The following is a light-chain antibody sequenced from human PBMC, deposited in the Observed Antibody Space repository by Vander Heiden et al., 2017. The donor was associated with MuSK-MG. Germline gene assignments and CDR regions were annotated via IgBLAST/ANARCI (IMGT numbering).Light chain of an antibody. V-gene: IGLV1-40*01. J-gene: IGLJ2*01. Sequence: QSVLTQPPSLSRRRRHRVTISCTGSSSNIGAGYDVHWYRQLPRTAPKLLIYGNSNRPSGVPDRFSGSKSGTSASLAITGLQAEDEADYYCQSYDSSLSGGVFGGGTKLTVL. CDR2: GNS. CDR3: QSYDSSLSGGV. CDR1: SSNIGAGYD.